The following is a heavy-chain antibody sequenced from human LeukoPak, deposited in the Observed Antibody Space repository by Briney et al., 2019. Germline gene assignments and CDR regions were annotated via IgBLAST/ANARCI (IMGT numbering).Heavy chain of an antibody. J-gene: IGHJ3*02. CDR2: IYPGDSDT. Sequence: GESLKISCKGSGYTFNNDWIGWVRQMPGKGLEWMGIIYPGDSDTRYSPSFQGQVTISVDKSISTAYVQWSSLKASDTAMYYCARSSRVEMATITELGAFDMWGQGTMVTVYS. V-gene: IGHV5-51*01. CDR1: GYTFNNDW. CDR3: ARSSRVEMATITELGAFDM. D-gene: IGHD5-24*01.